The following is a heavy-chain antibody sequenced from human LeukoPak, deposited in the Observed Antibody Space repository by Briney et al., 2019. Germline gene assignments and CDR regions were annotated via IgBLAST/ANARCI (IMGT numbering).Heavy chain of an antibody. Sequence: SETLSLTCAVYGGSFSVYYWSWIRQPPGKGLEWIGQINHSGSTNYNPSLKSRITISVDTSKNQFPLKLSSVIAADTAVYYCARGRVAGSPSPSYYYYMDVWGKGTTVTVSS. CDR3: ARGRVAGSPSPSYYYYMDV. CDR2: INHSGST. D-gene: IGHD6-19*01. CDR1: GGSFSVYY. J-gene: IGHJ6*03. V-gene: IGHV4-34*01.